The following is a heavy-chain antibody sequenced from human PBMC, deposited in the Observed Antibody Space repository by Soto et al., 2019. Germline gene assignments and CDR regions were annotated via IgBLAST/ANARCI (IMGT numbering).Heavy chain of an antibody. CDR3: ARHPPHYYSDSSGTFEY. J-gene: IGHJ4*02. V-gene: IGHV4-39*01. CDR2: IFNSGTT. D-gene: IGHD3-22*01. Sequence: QLQLQESGPGLVKPSETLSLTCTVSGGSISSSSSYWAWVRQPPGKGLEWIGSIFNSGTTSVNPSLKSRADISVDTSKNHFSLRLSSVTAADTAVYYCARHPPHYYSDSSGTFEYWGQGTLVTVSS. CDR1: GGSISSSSSY.